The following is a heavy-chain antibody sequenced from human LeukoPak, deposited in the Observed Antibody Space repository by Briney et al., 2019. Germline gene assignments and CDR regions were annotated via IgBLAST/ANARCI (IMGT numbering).Heavy chain of an antibody. J-gene: IGHJ4*02. CDR3: AREISSYYYDSSGYNYFDY. V-gene: IGHV4-38-2*02. D-gene: IGHD3-22*01. Sequence: SETLSLTCTVSGYSISSGYYWGWIRQPPGKGLEWIGSIYHSGSTYYNPSLKSRVTISVDTSKNQFSLKLSSVTAADTAVYYCAREISSYYYDSSGYNYFDYWGQGTLVTVSS. CDR1: GYSISSGYY. CDR2: IYHSGST.